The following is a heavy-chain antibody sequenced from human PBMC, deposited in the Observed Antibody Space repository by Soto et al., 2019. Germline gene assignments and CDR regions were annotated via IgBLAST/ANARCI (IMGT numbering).Heavy chain of an antibody. V-gene: IGHV3-74*01. CDR2: IKGDGSST. J-gene: IGHJ4*02. Sequence: EVQLVESGGGLVQPGGSLRLSGAASGFTFSNTWLHWVGQAPGKGRVWVSRIKGDGSSTNYADSVKGRFTISRDNAKNTLYLQMSSVRVEDTAIYYCARGGDPTAVSHFDYWGQGTLVTVSS. D-gene: IGHD4-17*01. CDR3: ARGGDPTAVSHFDY. CDR1: GFTFSNTW.